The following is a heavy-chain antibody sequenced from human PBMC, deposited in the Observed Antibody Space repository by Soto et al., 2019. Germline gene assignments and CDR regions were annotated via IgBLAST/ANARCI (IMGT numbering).Heavy chain of an antibody. J-gene: IGHJ6*02. D-gene: IGHD3-16*01. CDR3: ARHPGTLYYGGTYSLSRGGMDV. V-gene: IGHV4-59*08. CDR1: GDSISSYY. CDR2: ISYSGST. Sequence: QVQLQESGPGLVKPSETLSLTCTVSGDSISSYYWSWIRQHPGKGLEWIGYISYSGSTNYNPSLKSRVTISVDTSMNQFSLKLSSVTAADTAVYYCARHPGTLYYGGTYSLSRGGMDVWGQGTTVTVSS.